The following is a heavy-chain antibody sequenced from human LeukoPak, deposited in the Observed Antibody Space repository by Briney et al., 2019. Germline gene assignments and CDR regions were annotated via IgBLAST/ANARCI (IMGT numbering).Heavy chain of an antibody. CDR2: MRGKNYGGTT. CDR3: TRVPIRTVTMIVVIRGHDAFDI. CDR1: GFTFSSYS. J-gene: IGHJ3*02. V-gene: IGHV3-49*04. D-gene: IGHD3-22*01. Sequence: PGGSLRLSCAASGFTFSSYSMNWVRQAPGKGLEWVGFMRGKNYGGTTEYAASVKDRFTISRDDSKSIAYLQMNSLKTEDTAVYYCTRVPIRTVTMIVVIRGHDAFDIWGQGTTVTVSS.